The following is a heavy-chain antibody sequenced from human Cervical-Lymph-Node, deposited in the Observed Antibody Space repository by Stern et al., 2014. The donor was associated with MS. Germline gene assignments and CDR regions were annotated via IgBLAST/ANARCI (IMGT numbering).Heavy chain of an antibody. D-gene: IGHD1-1*01. V-gene: IGHV5-51*03. Sequence: VQLVQSGAEVKKPGESLKISCKGSGYTFTNNWIAWVRQMPGKGLEWMGIIYPDDSDIRYSPSFQGQVPISADKSISTAYLQWSSLKAADSAVYYCARPPPRRKWDDPNYGMDVWGQGTTVTVSS. CDR3: ARPPPRRKWDDPNYGMDV. CDR2: IYPDDSDI. CDR1: GYTFTNNW. J-gene: IGHJ6*02.